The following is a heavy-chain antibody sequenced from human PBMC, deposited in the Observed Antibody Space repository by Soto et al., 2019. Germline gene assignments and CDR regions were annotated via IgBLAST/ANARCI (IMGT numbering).Heavy chain of an antibody. D-gene: IGHD2-2*01. Sequence: QVQLVQSGAEVKKPGSSVKVSCKASGGTFSSYAISWVRQAPGQGLEWMGGIIPIFGTANYAQKFQGRVTITADESTSTAYMELSSLRSEDTAVYYCARDADCSSTSCYGEGANWFDPGAREPWSPYPQ. CDR1: GGTFSSYA. CDR3: ARDADCSSTSCYGEGANWFDP. J-gene: IGHJ5*02. CDR2: IIPIFGTA. V-gene: IGHV1-69*01.